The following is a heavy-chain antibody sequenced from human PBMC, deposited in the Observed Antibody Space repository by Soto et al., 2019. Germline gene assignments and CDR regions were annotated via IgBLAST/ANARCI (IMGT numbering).Heavy chain of an antibody. CDR2: IYPGDSDT. CDR3: ARSINPSYYYMDV. Sequence: GESLKISCKGSGYSFTSYWIGWVRQMPGKGLEWMGIIYPGDSDTRSSPSFQGQVTISADKSISTAYLQWSSLKASDNAMYYCARSINPSYYYMDVWGKGTTVTVSS. D-gene: IGHD1-20*01. V-gene: IGHV5-51*01. CDR1: GYSFTSYW. J-gene: IGHJ6*03.